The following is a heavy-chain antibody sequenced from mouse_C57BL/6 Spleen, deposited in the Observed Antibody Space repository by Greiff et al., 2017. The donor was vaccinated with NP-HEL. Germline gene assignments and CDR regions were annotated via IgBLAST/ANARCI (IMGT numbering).Heavy chain of an antibody. V-gene: IGHV1-54*01. CDR3: ARVGLGRGKNYFDY. Sequence: VQLQQSGAELVRPGTSVKVSCKASGYAFTNYLIEWVKQRPGQGLEWIGVINPGSGGTNYNEKFKGKATLTADKSSSTAYMQLSSLTSEDSTVSFCARVGLGRGKNYFDYWGQGTTLTVSS. J-gene: IGHJ2*01. CDR2: INPGSGGT. CDR1: GYAFTNYL. D-gene: IGHD4-1*01.